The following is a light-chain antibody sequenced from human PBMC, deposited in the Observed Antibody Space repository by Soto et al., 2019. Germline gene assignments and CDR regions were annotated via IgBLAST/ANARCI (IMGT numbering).Light chain of an antibody. CDR1: QSVSSN. CDR3: QQYNNWPPT. V-gene: IGKV3-15*01. Sequence: EIVMTQSPATLSVSPGERATLSCRASQSVSSNLGWYQQKPGQAPRLLIYGASTRATGIPARFSGSGSGTEFTLTISSLQSEDFAVYYCQQYNNWPPTFGQGTKV. CDR2: GAS. J-gene: IGKJ1*01.